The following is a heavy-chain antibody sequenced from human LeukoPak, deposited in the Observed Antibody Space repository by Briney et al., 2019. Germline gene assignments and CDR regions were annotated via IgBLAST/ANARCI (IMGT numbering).Heavy chain of an antibody. CDR1: GFTFSNYA. Sequence: GRSLRLSCAASGFTFSNYAMHWVRQAPGKGLEWVANIKQDGSEKYYVDSVKDRFTISRDNAKNSLYLQMNNLRAEDTAVYYCARATGCSSTSCYRSLDYWGQGTLVTVSS. CDR3: ARATGCSSTSCYRSLDY. D-gene: IGHD2-2*02. V-gene: IGHV3-7*01. J-gene: IGHJ4*02. CDR2: IKQDGSEK.